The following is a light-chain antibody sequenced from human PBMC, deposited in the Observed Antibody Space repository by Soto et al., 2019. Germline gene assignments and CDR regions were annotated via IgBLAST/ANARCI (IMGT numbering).Light chain of an antibody. CDR2: GAS. Sequence: EIVMTQSPATLSVSPGERATLSCRASQSVGSNLAWYQQKAGQAPRLLIYGASTRATGIPARFSGSGSGTDFTLTISRLEPEDFAVYYCQQYGNSPPVYTFGQGTKLEIK. J-gene: IGKJ2*01. CDR3: QQYGNSPPVYT. CDR1: QSVGSN. V-gene: IGKV3-15*01.